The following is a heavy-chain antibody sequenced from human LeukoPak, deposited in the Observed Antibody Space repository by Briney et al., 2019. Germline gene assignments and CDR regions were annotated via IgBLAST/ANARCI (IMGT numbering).Heavy chain of an antibody. CDR3: ARVDDYGDYGDAFDI. D-gene: IGHD4-17*01. Sequence: PGGSLRLSCAASGFTFSSYAMSWVRQAPGKGLEWVAVIWYDGSNKYYADSVKGRFTISRDNPKNTLYLQMNSLRAEDTAVYYCARVDDYGDYGDAFDIWGQGTMVTASS. J-gene: IGHJ3*02. CDR2: IWYDGSNK. CDR1: GFTFSSYA. V-gene: IGHV3-33*08.